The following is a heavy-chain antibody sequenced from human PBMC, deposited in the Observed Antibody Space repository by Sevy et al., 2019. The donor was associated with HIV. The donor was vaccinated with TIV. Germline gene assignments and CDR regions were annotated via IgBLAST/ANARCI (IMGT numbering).Heavy chain of an antibody. CDR1: GFAFSNYYA. CDR3: ARPRANYVDHYFFYAMDV. J-gene: IGHJ6*02. CDR2: ISYDGSDT. D-gene: IGHD4-17*01. V-gene: IGHV3-30-3*01. Sequence: GGSLRLSCAASGFAFSNYYAMDWVRQAPGKGLEWVALISYDGSDTYYADSVKGRFTVSRDNFKNTLFLQMNSLTTEDTAVYYCARPRANYVDHYFFYAMDVWGQGTTVTVSS.